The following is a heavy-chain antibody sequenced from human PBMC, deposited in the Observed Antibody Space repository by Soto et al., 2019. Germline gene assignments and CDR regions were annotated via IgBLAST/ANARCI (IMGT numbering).Heavy chain of an antibody. D-gene: IGHD3-10*01. CDR2: IYPGDSDS. V-gene: IGHV5-51*01. Sequence: PGESLKISCKGSRYSFTSYSIAWVRQMPGKGLEWMGIIYPGDSDSRYSPSFQGQVTISADKSISTAYLQWSSLKASDTAIYYCARPRSGSYRLDYYGMDVWGQGTTVTVSS. J-gene: IGHJ6*02. CDR1: RYSFTSYS. CDR3: ARPRSGSYRLDYYGMDV.